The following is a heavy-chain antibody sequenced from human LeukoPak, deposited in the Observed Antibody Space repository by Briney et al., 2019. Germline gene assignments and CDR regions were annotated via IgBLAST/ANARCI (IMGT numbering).Heavy chain of an antibody. J-gene: IGHJ4*02. CDR3: ARAGGYRPAAADLDY. V-gene: IGHV4-59*01. Sequence: PSETLSLTCTVSDGSINSNYGNWIRHPPGKRLEWIGFIYYRGSTNYNPSLKSRVTMSVDTSKNQFSLNLSSVTAADTAVYYCARAGGYRPAAADLDYWGQGTLVTVSS. D-gene: IGHD6-13*01. CDR1: DGSINSNY. CDR2: IYYRGST.